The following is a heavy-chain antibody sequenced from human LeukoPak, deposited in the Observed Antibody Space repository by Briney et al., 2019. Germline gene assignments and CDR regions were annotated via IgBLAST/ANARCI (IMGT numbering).Heavy chain of an antibody. D-gene: IGHD3-22*01. CDR1: GGSISSSSYY. CDR3: ARHDYDSSDYYDPQNWFDP. V-gene: IGHV4-39*01. J-gene: IGHJ5*02. Sequence: SETLSLTCTVSGGSISSSSYYWAWIRQPPGKGLEWIGSIYYSGSTYYDPSLKSRVTISLDTSKNQFSLNLRSVTAADTAVYYCARHDYDSSDYYDPQNWFDPWGQGTLVTVSS. CDR2: IYYSGST.